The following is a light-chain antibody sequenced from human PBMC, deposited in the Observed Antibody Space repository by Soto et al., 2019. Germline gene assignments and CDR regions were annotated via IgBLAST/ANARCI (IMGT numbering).Light chain of an antibody. CDR3: QQLNNFPPFT. CDR1: QGISNY. Sequence: IQLTQSPSSLSASIGDRVTITCRASQGISNYLAWYQQKPGKAPKLLIYGAFTLQSGVPSRFNGSGSGTDFTLTISSLQPEDLATYYCQQLNNFPPFTFGPGTKVDL. CDR2: GAF. J-gene: IGKJ3*01. V-gene: IGKV1-9*01.